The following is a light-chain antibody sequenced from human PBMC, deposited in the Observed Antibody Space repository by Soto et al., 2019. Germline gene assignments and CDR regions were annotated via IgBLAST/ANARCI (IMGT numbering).Light chain of an antibody. J-gene: IGKJ1*01. V-gene: IGKV1-6*01. CDR3: LQDYNYPRT. CDR2: AAS. CDR1: QGIRNE. Sequence: AIQMTQSPSSLSASVGDRVTITCRASQGIRNELGWYQQKPGKAPNLLIYAASSLHSGVPSRFSGSGSGTDFTLTISSLQPEDFATYYCLQDYNYPRTFGQGTKVDIK.